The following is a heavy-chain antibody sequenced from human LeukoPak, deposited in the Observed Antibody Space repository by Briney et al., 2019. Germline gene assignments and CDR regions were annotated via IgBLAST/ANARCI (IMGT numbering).Heavy chain of an antibody. CDR2: ISGSGGST. Sequence: TGGSLRLSCAASGFTFSSYAMSWVRQAPGKGLEWVSAISGSGGSTYYADSVKGRFTISRDDSKNTLYLQMNSLRAEDTAVYYCAKWLLWFGELFLHGMDVWGQGTTVTVSS. CDR1: GFTFSSYA. D-gene: IGHD3-10*01. J-gene: IGHJ6*02. CDR3: AKWLLWFGELFLHGMDV. V-gene: IGHV3-23*01.